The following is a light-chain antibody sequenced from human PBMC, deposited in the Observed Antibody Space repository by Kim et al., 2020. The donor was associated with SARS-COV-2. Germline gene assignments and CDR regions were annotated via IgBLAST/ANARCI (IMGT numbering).Light chain of an antibody. J-gene: IGLJ3*02. CDR3: NSRDSSGNHWV. V-gene: IGLV3-19*01. CDR1: SLRSYY. CDR2: GKN. Sequence: SSELTQDPAASVALGQTVRITCQGDSLRSYYASWYQQKPGQAPVLVIYGKNNRPSGIPDRFSGSSSGNTASLTITGAQAEDEADYYCNSRDSSGNHWVFGGETHLTLL.